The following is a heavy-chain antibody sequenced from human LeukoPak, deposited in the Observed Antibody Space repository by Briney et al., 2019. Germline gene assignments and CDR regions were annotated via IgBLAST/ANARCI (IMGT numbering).Heavy chain of an antibody. CDR1: EFTFSTSY. CDR2: ISSSSSYI. Sequence: PGGSLRLSCAASEFTFSTSYMTWLRQAPGKGLEWVSSISSSSSYIYYADSVKGRFTISRDNARNSLYLQMNSLRAEDTAVYYCAGGAQYFDYWGQGTLVTVSS. J-gene: IGHJ4*02. CDR3: AGGAQYFDY. V-gene: IGHV3-21*01.